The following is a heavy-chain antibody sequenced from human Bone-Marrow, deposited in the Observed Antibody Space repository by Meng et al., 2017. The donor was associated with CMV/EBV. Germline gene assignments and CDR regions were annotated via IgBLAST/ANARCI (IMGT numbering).Heavy chain of an antibody. CDR1: GFTFSDYY. J-gene: IGHJ3*02. CDR2: ISSSGSTI. V-gene: IGHV3-11*04. Sequence: GGSLRLSCAASGFTFSDYYMSWIRQAPGKGLEWVSYISSSGSTIYYADSVKGRFTISRDNAKNSLYLQMNSLRAEDTAVYYCARDHSRYYYDSSGYYPGAFDIWGQGTMVTVSS. CDR3: ARDHSRYYYDSSGYYPGAFDI. D-gene: IGHD3-22*01.